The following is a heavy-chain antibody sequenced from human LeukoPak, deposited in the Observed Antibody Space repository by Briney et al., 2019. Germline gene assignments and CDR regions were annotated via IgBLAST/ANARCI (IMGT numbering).Heavy chain of an antibody. J-gene: IGHJ4*02. Sequence: GASVKVSCKASGYIFTNYYMHWVRQAPGQGFEWVGRVNPNVGGANSALKFQGRVSMTTDTSTNTAYLELARLRFDDTAVYYCVPYTVRGLLPFEFWGQGTLVTVSS. V-gene: IGHV1-2*06. CDR2: VNPNVGGA. CDR1: GYIFTNYY. CDR3: VPYTVRGLLPFEF. D-gene: IGHD3-10*01.